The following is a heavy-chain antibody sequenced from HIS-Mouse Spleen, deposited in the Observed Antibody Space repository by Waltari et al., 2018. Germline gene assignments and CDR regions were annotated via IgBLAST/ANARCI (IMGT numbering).Heavy chain of an antibody. D-gene: IGHD3-22*01. CDR3: ARHSTYYYDSSGYYFDY. Sequence: EVQLVQSGAEVKKPGESLKIPCKGSGYSFTSYWIGLVRQVAGKGPEWMGISYPGDSDTRYSPSFQGQVTISADKSISTAYLQWSSLKASDTAMYYCARHSTYYYDSSGYYFDYWGQGTLVTVSS. CDR1: GYSFTSYW. J-gene: IGHJ4*02. CDR2: SYPGDSDT. V-gene: IGHV5-51*01.